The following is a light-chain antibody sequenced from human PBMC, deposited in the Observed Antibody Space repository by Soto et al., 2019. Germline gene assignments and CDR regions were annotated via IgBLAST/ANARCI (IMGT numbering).Light chain of an antibody. CDR1: QSVSSR. CDR2: GAS. V-gene: IGKV3-20*01. J-gene: IGKJ5*01. Sequence: EIVFTQSPATLSFSRWERATLSCMASQSVSSRLAWYQQKPGQAPRLLISGASSRATGIPDRFSGSGFGTDFTLTISRLEPEDFALYYCQHYAGGSRITFGQGTRLEIK. CDR3: QHYAGGSRIT.